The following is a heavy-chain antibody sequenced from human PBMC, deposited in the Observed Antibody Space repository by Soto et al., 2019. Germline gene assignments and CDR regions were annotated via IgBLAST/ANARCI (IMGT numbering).Heavy chain of an antibody. V-gene: IGHV1-69*12. CDR1: GGTFSSYA. J-gene: IGHJ6*02. CDR3: ARELVVVAATPSDYGMDV. CDR2: IIPIFGTA. Sequence: QVQLVQSGAEVKKPGSSVKVSCKASGGTFSSYAISWVRQAPGQGLEWMGGIIPIFGTANYAQKFQGRVTITADESTSTAYMELSSLRSEDTAVYYCARELVVVAATPSDYGMDVWGQGTTVTVSS. D-gene: IGHD2-15*01.